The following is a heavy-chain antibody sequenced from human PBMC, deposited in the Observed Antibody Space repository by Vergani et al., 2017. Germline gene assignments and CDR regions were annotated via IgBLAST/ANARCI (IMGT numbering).Heavy chain of an antibody. V-gene: IGHV4-34*01. CDR3: ARTSIGYLDY. CDR2: INHSGST. J-gene: IGHJ4*02. Sequence: QVQLQQWGAGLLKPSETLSLTCAVYGGSFSGYYWSWIRQPPGKGLEWIGEINHSGSTNYNPSLKSRVTISVDTSKNQFSLKLSSVTAADTAVYYCARTSIGYLDYWGQGTLVTVSS. CDR1: GGSFSGYY. D-gene: IGHD3-10*01.